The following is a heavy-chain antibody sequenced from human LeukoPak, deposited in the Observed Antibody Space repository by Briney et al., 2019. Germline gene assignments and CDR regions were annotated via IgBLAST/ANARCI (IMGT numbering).Heavy chain of an antibody. J-gene: IGHJ4*02. V-gene: IGHV3-21*01. D-gene: IGHD5-18*01. CDR3: ARGTAIVTSFPYYFDY. CDR2: ISSSSSYI. Sequence: GGSLRLSCAASGFTFSSYSMNWVRQAPGKGLEWVSSISSSSSYIYYADSVKGRFTISRDNAKNSLYLQMNSLRAEDTAVYYCARGTAIVTSFPYYFDYWGQGTLVTVSS. CDR1: GFTFSSYS.